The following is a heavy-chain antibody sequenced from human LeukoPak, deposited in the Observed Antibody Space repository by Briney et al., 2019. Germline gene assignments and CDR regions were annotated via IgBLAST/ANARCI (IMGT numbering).Heavy chain of an antibody. V-gene: IGHV1-8*01. CDR1: GYTFTSYD. D-gene: IGHD2-21*02. Sequence: GASVKVSCKASGYTFTSYDINWVRQATGQGLEWMGWMNPNSGNTGYAQKFQGRVTKTRNTSISTAYMELSSLRSEDTAVYYCARGRVVTAHAFDIWGQGTMVTVSS. CDR2: MNPNSGNT. J-gene: IGHJ3*02. CDR3: ARGRVVTAHAFDI.